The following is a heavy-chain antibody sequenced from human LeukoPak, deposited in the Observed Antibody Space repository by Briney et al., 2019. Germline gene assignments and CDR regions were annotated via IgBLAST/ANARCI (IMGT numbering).Heavy chain of an antibody. Sequence: KPSETLSLTCTVSGGSISSYYWGWIRQPPGKGLEWIGYIYYSGSTNYNPSLKSRVTISVDTSKNQFSLKLSSVTAADTAVYYCARDSYYDSSGYYFGLPNAFDIWGQGTMVTVSS. CDR1: GGSISSYY. CDR3: ARDSYYDSSGYYFGLPNAFDI. J-gene: IGHJ3*02. D-gene: IGHD3-22*01. V-gene: IGHV4-59*01. CDR2: IYYSGST.